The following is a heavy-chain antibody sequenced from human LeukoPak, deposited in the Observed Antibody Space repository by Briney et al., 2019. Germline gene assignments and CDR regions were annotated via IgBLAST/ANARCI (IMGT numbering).Heavy chain of an antibody. CDR1: GGSFSGYY. J-gene: IGHJ5*02. D-gene: IGHD2/OR15-2a*01. Sequence: KPSETLSLTCAVYGGSFSGYYWSWIRQPPGKGLEWIGEINHSGSTNYNPSLKSRVTISVDTSKNLFSLKLSSVTAADTAVYYCARGSVSRPRTGGHRKLYNWFDPWGQGTLVTVSS. CDR2: INHSGST. V-gene: IGHV4-34*01. CDR3: ARGSVSRPRTGGHRKLYNWFDP.